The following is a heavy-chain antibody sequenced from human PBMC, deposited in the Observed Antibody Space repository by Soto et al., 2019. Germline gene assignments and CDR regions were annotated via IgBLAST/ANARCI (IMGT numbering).Heavy chain of an antibody. J-gene: IGHJ6*04. V-gene: IGHV4-39*01. D-gene: IGHD3-10*01. CDR3: AADGSGSYSECVDV. CDR2: IYYSGST. CDR1: GGSISSSSYY. Sequence: KTSETLSLTCTVSGGSISSSSYYWGWIRQPPGKGLEWIGSIYYSGSTYYNPSLKSRVTISVDTSKNQFSLKLSSVTAADTAVYYCAADGSGSYSECVDVWGKGTTVTVSS.